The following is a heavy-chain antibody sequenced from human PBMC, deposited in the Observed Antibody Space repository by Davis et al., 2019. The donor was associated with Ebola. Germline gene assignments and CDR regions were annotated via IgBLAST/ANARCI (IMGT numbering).Heavy chain of an antibody. CDR2: ISAYNGNT. J-gene: IGHJ6*02. Sequence: ASVKVSCKASGYTFTSYGISWVRQAPGQGLEWMGWISAYNGNTNYAQKLQGRVTITADKSTSTAYMELSSLRSEDTAVFYCARGVGATPYGMDVWGQGTTVTVSS. CDR3: ARGVGATPYGMDV. V-gene: IGHV1-18*04. D-gene: IGHD1-26*01. CDR1: GYTFTSYG.